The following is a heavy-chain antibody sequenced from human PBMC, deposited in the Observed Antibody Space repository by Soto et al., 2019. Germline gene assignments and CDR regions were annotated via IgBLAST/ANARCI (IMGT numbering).Heavy chain of an antibody. CDR2: ISSSSSTI. CDR1: GFTFSSYS. CDR3: ARVARYSSSSAPFRYFDL. V-gene: IGHV3-48*02. J-gene: IGHJ2*01. Sequence: GGSLRLSCAASGFTFSSYSMNWVRQAPGKGLEWVSYISSSSSTIYYADSVKGRFTIPRDNAKNSLYLQMNSLRDEDTAVYYCARVARYSSSSAPFRYFDLWGRGTLVTVSS. D-gene: IGHD6-6*01.